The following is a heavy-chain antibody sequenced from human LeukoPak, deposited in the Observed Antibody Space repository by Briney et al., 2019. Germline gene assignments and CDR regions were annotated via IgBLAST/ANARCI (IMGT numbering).Heavy chain of an antibody. Sequence: GGSLRLSCAASGFTFSSFSMNWVRQAPGKGLEWISYIISSSGRTYYADSVKGRFTISTDNAKNSMYLQINSLRAEDTAVYYCARVIGSYGDSAYWGQGTLVTVSS. J-gene: IGHJ4*02. V-gene: IGHV3-48*04. CDR2: IISSSGRT. CDR3: ARVIGSYGDSAY. CDR1: GFTFSSFS. D-gene: IGHD4-17*01.